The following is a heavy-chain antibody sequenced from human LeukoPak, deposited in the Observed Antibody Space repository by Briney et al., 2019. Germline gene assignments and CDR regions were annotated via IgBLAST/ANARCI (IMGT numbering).Heavy chain of an antibody. CDR3: ARDRGGWLFDL. D-gene: IGHD3-10*01. Sequence: SETLSLTCTVSGDSFSSGYFYCNWIRQSAGKGLEWIGRISTSGTTHYNPSLKSEVTISVDTSKSQFSLKLSSVTAADTAVYFCARDRGGWLFDLWGRGTLVTVSS. CDR2: ISTSGTT. V-gene: IGHV4-61*02. J-gene: IGHJ2*01. CDR1: GDSFSSGYFY.